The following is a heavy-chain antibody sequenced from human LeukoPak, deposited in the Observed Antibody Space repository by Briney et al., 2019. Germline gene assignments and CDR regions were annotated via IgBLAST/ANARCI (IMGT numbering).Heavy chain of an antibody. J-gene: IGHJ4*02. CDR3: ARDFATWYFDY. Sequence: ASVKVSCKASGYTFSSYHVSWVRQAPGQGLEWMGWINTYDGNINYAQNFQGRVAMTTDTSTSTAYMELRSLRSDDTAVYYCARDFATWYFDYWGQGTLVTVSS. V-gene: IGHV1-18*01. CDR1: GYTFSSYH. CDR2: INTYDGNI. D-gene: IGHD2-15*01.